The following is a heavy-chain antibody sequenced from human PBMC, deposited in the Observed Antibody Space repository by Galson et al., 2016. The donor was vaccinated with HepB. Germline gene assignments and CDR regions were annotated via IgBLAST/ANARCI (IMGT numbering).Heavy chain of an antibody. CDR3: AKAIQLWGFYYFDY. CDR1: GFTFNTYW. J-gene: IGHJ4*02. D-gene: IGHD5-18*01. CDR2: INSDGSTT. Sequence: SLRLSCAASGFTFNTYWLGWVRQGPGKGLVWVSRINSDGSTTTYADSVKGRFTISRDNSKNTLYLQMNSLRAEDTAVYYCAKAIQLWGFYYFDYWGQGTLVTVSS. V-gene: IGHV3-74*01.